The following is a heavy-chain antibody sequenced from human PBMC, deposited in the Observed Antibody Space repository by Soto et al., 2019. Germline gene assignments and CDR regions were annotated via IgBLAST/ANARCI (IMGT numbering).Heavy chain of an antibody. CDR3: ARRKSTSRLLNVGGYMDV. Sequence: ASVKVSCKASGYTFTSYGISWVRQAPGQGLEWMGWISAYNGNTNYAQKLQGRVTMTTDTSTSTAYMELSSLRSEDTAVYYCARRKSTSRLLNVGGYMDVWGKGTTVPVSS. CDR1: GYTFTSYG. D-gene: IGHD3-22*01. V-gene: IGHV1-18*01. J-gene: IGHJ6*03. CDR2: ISAYNGNT.